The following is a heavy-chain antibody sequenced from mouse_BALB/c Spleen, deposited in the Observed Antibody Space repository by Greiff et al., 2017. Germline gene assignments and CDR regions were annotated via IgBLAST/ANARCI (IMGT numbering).Heavy chain of an antibody. CDR3: ARYTGWFAY. D-gene: IGHD1-1*01. CDR1: GYTFTSSC. J-gene: IGHJ3*01. CDR2: IDPSDSYT. V-gene: IGHV1-69*02. Sequence: QVQLQQPGAELVKPGASVKLSCTASGYTFTSSCMHWVKQRPGQGLEWIGEIDPSDSYTNYNQKFKGKATLTVDTSSSTAYMQLSSLTSEYSAVYCCARYTGWFAYWGQGTLVTVSA.